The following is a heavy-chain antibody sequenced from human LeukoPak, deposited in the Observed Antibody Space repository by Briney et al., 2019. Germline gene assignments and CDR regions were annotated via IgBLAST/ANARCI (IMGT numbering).Heavy chain of an antibody. J-gene: IGHJ4*02. CDR2: ISYDGSNK. CDR1: GFTFSSYA. V-gene: IGHV3-30-3*01. D-gene: IGHD6-13*01. CDR3: ARDLRIGYNYFDY. Sequence: PGGSLRLSCAASGFTFSSYAMHWVRQAPGKGLEWVAVISYDGSNKYYADSVKGRFTISRDNSKNTLYLQMNSLRAEDTAVYYCARDLRIGYNYFDYWGQGTLVTVSS.